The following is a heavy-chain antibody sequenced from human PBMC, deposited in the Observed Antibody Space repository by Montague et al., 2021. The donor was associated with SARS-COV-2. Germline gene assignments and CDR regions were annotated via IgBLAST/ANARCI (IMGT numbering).Heavy chain of an antibody. CDR2: VSDSGS. CDR3: ARHRKDYDILTGYSTSFYYDMDV. D-gene: IGHD3-9*01. V-gene: IGHV4-59*08. J-gene: IGHJ6*02. CDR1: GGSNSRYY. Sequence: ETLSLTCTVSGGSNSRYYWSWIRQPPGKGLEWIGYVSDSGSDYNPSLXSRVSISVDTSKKLLSLSLSSVTAADTAIYYCARHRKDYDILTGYSTSFYYDMDVWGQGTTVTVSS.